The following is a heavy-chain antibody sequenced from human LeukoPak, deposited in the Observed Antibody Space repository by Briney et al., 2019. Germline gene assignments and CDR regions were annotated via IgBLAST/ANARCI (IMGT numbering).Heavy chain of an antibody. D-gene: IGHD5-12*01. Sequence: GGSLRLSCAASGFTFSSFNMNWVRQAPGKGLEWVSSISSTSSLIWYADSLKGRFTISRDNAKNSLYLQMNSLRAEDTAVYYCAEVARSGYWGQGTLVTVSS. CDR2: ISSTSSLI. CDR3: AEVARSGY. CDR1: GFTFSSFN. V-gene: IGHV3-21*01. J-gene: IGHJ4*02.